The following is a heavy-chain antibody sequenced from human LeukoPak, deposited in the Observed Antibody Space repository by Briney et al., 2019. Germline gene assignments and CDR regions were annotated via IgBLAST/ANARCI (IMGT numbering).Heavy chain of an antibody. CDR2: IGPGGYST. J-gene: IGHJ4*02. Sequence: GGSLRLSCAASGFTFSSYTMSWVRLAPGKGLEWVSAIGPGGYSTYYADSVKGRFTISRDNSKNTLYLQMNSLRAEDTAVYYCAKGSATTRPYYFDYWGQGTLVTVSS. D-gene: IGHD1-1*01. V-gene: IGHV3-23*01. CDR1: GFTFSSYT. CDR3: AKGSATTRPYYFDY.